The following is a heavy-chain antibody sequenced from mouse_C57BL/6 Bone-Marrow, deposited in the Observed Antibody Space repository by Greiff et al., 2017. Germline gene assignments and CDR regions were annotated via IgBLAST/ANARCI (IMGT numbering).Heavy chain of an antibody. J-gene: IGHJ2*01. CDR1: GYTFTNYW. D-gene: IGHD2-2*01. CDR2: IYPGGGST. CDR3: ARSWLREGYFDY. V-gene: IGHV1-63*01. Sequence: QVQLQQSGAELVRPGTSVTMSCKASGYTFTNYWIGWAKQRPGHGLEWIGDIYPGGGSTNYNEKFKGKATLTADKSSSTAYMQFSSLTSEDSAIYYCARSWLREGYFDYWGQGTTLTVSS.